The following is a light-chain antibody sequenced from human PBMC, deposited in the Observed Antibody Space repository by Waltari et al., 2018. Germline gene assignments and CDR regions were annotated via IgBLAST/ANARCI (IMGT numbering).Light chain of an antibody. CDR1: SSNIGSKT. CDR2: SNN. V-gene: IGLV1-44*01. Sequence: QSMLTQPPSASGTPGQRVTISCSGSSSNIGSKTVNWYQHLPGTAPRVLIYSNNPRPSGVPDRFSGSKSGTSASLAISGLQSEDEADYCCSSWDDSVIGPVFGGGTKLTVL. J-gene: IGLJ2*01. CDR3: SSWDDSVIGPV.